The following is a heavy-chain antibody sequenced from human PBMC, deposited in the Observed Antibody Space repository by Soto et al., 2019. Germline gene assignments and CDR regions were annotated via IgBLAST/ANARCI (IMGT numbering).Heavy chain of an antibody. CDR2: ISLYSDGT. CDR1: GYTFCNYG. D-gene: IGHD3-3*01. J-gene: IGHJ4*01. CDR3: AGVVRDLEAWLGL. V-gene: IGHV1-18*01. Sequence: ASVKISCKTSGYTFCNYGMTWVRQAPGQPLEWLGWISLYSDGTNYAQKFQGRVSMTTDTSTTTAYMELRSLRSDDTAVYYCAGVVRDLEAWLGLWGQGTMVTVSS.